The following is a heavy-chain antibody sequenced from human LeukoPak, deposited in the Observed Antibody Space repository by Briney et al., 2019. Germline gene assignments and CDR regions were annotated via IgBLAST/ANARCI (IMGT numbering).Heavy chain of an antibody. J-gene: IGHJ2*01. Sequence: PSETLSLTCTVSGGSISSSSYYCGWIRQPPGKGLEWIGSIYYSGSTYYNPSLKSRVTISVDTSKNQFSLKLSSVTAADTAVYYCARRDRGKRGDWYFDLWGRGTLVTVSS. CDR1: GGSISSSSYY. D-gene: IGHD4-23*01. CDR3: ARRDRGKRGDWYFDL. CDR2: IYYSGST. V-gene: IGHV4-39*01.